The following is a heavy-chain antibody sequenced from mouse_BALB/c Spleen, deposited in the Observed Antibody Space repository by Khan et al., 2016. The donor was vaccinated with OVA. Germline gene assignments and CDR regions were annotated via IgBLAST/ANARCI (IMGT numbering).Heavy chain of an antibody. CDR3: TRRGRRWDFDY. D-gene: IGHD1-1*01. J-gene: IGHJ2*01. CDR1: GYTFINYW. V-gene: IGHV1-7*01. Sequence: QVQLKQSGAELAKPGASVKMSCKASGYTFINYWILWVKQRPGQGLEWIGYINPSTGYTEYNQNFKDKATLTVDKSSSTSDMQLSSLTSEDSAVDYCTRRGRRWDFDYGGQGTTLTVSS. CDR2: INPSTGYT.